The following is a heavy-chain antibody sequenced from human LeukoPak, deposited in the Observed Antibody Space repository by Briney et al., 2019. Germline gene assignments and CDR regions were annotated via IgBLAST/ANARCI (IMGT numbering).Heavy chain of an antibody. CDR2: IRSKANSYAT. Sequence: GGSLTLSCTASGFTFSGSAMHWVRQASGKGLEWVGRIRSKANSYATAYAASVKGRFTISRDDSKNTAYLQMNSLKAEDTAVYYCTRTTGAFDIWGQGTMVTVSS. CDR1: GFTFSGSA. V-gene: IGHV3-73*01. CDR3: TRTTGAFDI. J-gene: IGHJ3*02. D-gene: IGHD4-17*01.